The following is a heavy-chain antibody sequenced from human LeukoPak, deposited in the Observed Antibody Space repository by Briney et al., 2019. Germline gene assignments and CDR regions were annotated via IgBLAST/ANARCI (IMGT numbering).Heavy chain of an antibody. CDR1: GGTFSSYA. V-gene: IGHV1-69*06. J-gene: IGHJ4*02. D-gene: IGHD3-3*01. Sequence: ASVKVSCKASGGTFSSYAISWVRQAPGQGLEWMGGITPIFGTANYAQKFQGRVTITADKSTSTAYMELSSLRSEDTAVYYCARQNYDFWSGYYPYWGQGTLVTVSS. CDR3: ARQNYDFWSGYYPY. CDR2: ITPIFGTA.